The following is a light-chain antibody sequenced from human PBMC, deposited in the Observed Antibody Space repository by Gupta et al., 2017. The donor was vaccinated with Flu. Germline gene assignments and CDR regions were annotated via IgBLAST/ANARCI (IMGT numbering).Light chain of an antibody. CDR3: QQRSNWPPYT. CDR2: DAS. Sequence: ATLSLSPGERATLSCRASQSVSSYLAWYQQKPGQAPRLLIYDASNRATGIPARFSGSGSVTDFTLTISSLEPEDFAVYYCQQRSNWPPYTFGQGTKLEIK. J-gene: IGKJ2*01. CDR1: QSVSSY. V-gene: IGKV3-11*01.